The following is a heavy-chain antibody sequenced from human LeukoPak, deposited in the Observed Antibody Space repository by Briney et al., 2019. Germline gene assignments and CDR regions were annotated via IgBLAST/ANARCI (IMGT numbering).Heavy chain of an antibody. Sequence: SVKVSCTASGGTFSSYPISWVRQAPGQGLAWMGGIIPMFGTTNYALKFQGRFTITADESTSTAYMELSSLKSEDTAVYYCARVTQRDSNLYGMDVWGQGTTVTVSS. J-gene: IGHJ6*02. CDR2: IIPMFGTT. CDR1: GGTFSSYP. D-gene: IGHD4-11*01. V-gene: IGHV1-69*13. CDR3: ARVTQRDSNLYGMDV.